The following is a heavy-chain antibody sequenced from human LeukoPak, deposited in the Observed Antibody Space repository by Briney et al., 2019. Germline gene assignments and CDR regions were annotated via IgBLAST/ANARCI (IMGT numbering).Heavy chain of an antibody. CDR3: ARGNPGIFGVVTYYYYYYMDV. V-gene: IGHV4-38-2*01. CDR2: INHSGST. Sequence: SETLSLTCAVSGYSVSSGFFWGWIRQPPGKGLEWIGEINHSGSTNYNPSLKSRVTISVDTSKNQFSLKLSSVTAADTAAYYCARGNPGIFGVVTYYYYYYMDVWGKGTTVTVSS. J-gene: IGHJ6*03. CDR1: GYSVSSGFF. D-gene: IGHD3-3*01.